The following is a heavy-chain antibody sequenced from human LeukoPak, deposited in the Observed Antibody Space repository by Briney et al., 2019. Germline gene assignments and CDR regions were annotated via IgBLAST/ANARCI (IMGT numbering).Heavy chain of an antibody. CDR1: GFTFSSSA. V-gene: IGHV3-23*01. D-gene: IGHD6-19*01. Sequence: TGGSLRLSCAASGFTFSSSAMSWVRQAPGKGLEWVSAISVSGGTTYYADSVKGRLTTSRANSKHTLYVQMNSLTAEETAVYYCAKDQVAVAGKWPRHFDYWGQGTLVTVSS. J-gene: IGHJ4*02. CDR3: AKDQVAVAGKWPRHFDY. CDR2: ISVSGGTT.